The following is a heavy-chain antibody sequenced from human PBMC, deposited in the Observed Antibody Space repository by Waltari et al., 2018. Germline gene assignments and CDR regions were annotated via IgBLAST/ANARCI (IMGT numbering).Heavy chain of an antibody. J-gene: IGHJ4*02. CDR2: IIPIFGTA. V-gene: IGHV1-69*01. D-gene: IGHD3-3*01. Sequence: QVQLVQSGAEVKKPGSSVTVSCKASGGTFSSYAISWVRQAPGQGLEWMGGIIPIFGTANYAQKFQGRVTITADESTSTAYMELSSLRSEDTAVYYCASTITIFGVVTLDYWGQGTLVTVSS. CDR3: ASTITIFGVVTLDY. CDR1: GGTFSSYA.